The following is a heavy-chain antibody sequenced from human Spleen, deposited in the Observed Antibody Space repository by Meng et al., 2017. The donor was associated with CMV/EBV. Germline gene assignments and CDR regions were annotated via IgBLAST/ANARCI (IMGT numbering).Heavy chain of an antibody. CDR2: TSHSGTT. D-gene: IGHD1-26*01. V-gene: IGHV4-34*01. J-gene: IGHJ4*02. Sequence: GSLRLSCAASGFTVSSNYMSWVRQPPGKGLEWIGDTSHSGTTNYNPSLKSRVTISVDTSKNQFSLKLSSVTAADTAVYYCARAWGIVGASDSWGQGTLVTVSS. CDR3: ARAWGIVGASDS. CDR1: GFTVSSNY.